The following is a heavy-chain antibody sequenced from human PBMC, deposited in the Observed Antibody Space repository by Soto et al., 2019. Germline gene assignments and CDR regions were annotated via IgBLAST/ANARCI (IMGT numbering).Heavy chain of an antibody. V-gene: IGHV4-4*02. J-gene: IGHJ4*02. CDR2: IYHSGST. Sequence: QVQLQESGPGLVKPSGTLSLTCGVFGGSISNSNWWTWVRQPPGKGLEWIGEIYHSGSTNYNSSLMSRVTISLDKVNNQFSLKLTSVTAADTAVYYCAHRPIVGEAIWGQGTLVTVSS. CDR3: AHRPIVGEAI. D-gene: IGHD1-26*01. CDR1: GGSISNSNW.